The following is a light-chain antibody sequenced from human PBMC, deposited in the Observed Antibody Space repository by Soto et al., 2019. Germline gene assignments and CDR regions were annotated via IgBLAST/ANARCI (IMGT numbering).Light chain of an antibody. CDR2: DVI. Sequence: QSALTQPRSVSGSPGQSVTISCTGTSSGVGFYKYVSWYRQHPGKAPKLMIYDVITRPSGVAARFSGSKSGNTASLTISGLQAEDEADYYCCSYAGDYTFVFGSGTKLTVL. CDR3: CSYAGDYTFV. CDR1: SSGVGFYKY. J-gene: IGLJ1*01. V-gene: IGLV2-11*01.